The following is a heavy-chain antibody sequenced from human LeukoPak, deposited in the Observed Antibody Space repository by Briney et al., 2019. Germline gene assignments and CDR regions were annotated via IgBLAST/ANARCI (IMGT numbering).Heavy chain of an antibody. CDR3: ARAGYTSGWHSNFYYGVDV. CDR1: GFTFDEYG. Sequence: GGSLRLSCAAWGFTFDEYGMSWVRQAPGKGLEWVSGINWNGGSTGYADSVKGRFTISRDSATSTLYLQMNSLRADDTAFYYCARAGYTSGWHSNFYYGVDVWGQGTTVTVSS. CDR2: INWNGGST. D-gene: IGHD6-19*01. J-gene: IGHJ6*02. V-gene: IGHV3-20*04.